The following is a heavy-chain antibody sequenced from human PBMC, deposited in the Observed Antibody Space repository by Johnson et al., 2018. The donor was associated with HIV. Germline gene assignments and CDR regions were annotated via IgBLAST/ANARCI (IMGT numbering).Heavy chain of an antibody. V-gene: IGHV3-30*04. Sequence: QVQLVESGGGVVQPGRSLRLSCVVSGFPFSTYGMNWVRQSPGKGLEWVAVISYDGRNKYYADSVKGRLTISRDNSKNTLYLQMNNLRGDDTGVYYCAREKAWIQMWDDAFDVWGQGTVVSVSP. CDR3: AREKAWIQMWDDAFDV. D-gene: IGHD5-18*01. CDR1: GFPFSTYG. J-gene: IGHJ3*01. CDR2: ISYDGRNK.